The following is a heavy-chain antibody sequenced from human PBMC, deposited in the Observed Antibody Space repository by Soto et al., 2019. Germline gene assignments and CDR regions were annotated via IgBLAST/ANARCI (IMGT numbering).Heavy chain of an antibody. CDR2: ISGSGGST. V-gene: IGHV3-23*01. D-gene: IGHD6-19*01. Sequence: EVQLLESGGGLAQSGGSLRLSCAASGFTSSTNVMAWVRQAPGKGLEWGSIISGSGGSTYYADSVKGRFTISTDNSKNTLYLQMNSLRAEDTAVYYCATDIRSGWTKNWFDPWGRGTLVTVSS. CDR3: ATDIRSGWTKNWFDP. J-gene: IGHJ5*02. CDR1: GFTSSTNV.